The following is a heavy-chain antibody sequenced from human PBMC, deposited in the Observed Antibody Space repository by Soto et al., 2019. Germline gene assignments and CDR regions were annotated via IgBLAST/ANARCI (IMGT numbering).Heavy chain of an antibody. Sequence: QVQLVESGGGVVQPGRSLRLSCEASGFTFSSSPMHWVRQAPGKGLEWVAVISYDGIIKVYADSVQGRFTISRDISKNSLYLQMNSLRTEVTAVYYCVRDKILGPPDYCDDWGQGTLVTVSS. CDR1: GFTFSSSP. CDR2: ISYDGIIK. V-gene: IGHV3-30-3*01. CDR3: VRDKILGPPDYCDD. J-gene: IGHJ4*02.